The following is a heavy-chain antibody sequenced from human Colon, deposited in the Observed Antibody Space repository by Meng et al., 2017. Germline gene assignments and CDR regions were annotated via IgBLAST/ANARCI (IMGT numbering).Heavy chain of an antibody. Sequence: QVQWQGSGPGLVKPAGTLHLTCAVSGGSITNSNWWSWVRQPPGKGLEWIGQTYGSVNTAYNPSLKSRVTISVDKSKNQLSLTLSSVTAADTAVYYCAKNGAYCLEYWGQGILVTVSS. CDR2: TYGSVNT. CDR1: GGSITNSNW. D-gene: IGHD2-8*02. J-gene: IGHJ4*02. V-gene: IGHV4-4*02. CDR3: AKNGAYCLEY.